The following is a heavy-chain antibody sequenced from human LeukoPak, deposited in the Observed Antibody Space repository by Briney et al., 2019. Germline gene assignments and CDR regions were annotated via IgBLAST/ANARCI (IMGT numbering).Heavy chain of an antibody. J-gene: IGHJ4*02. Sequence: SQTLSLTCAISGDSVSSNSAAWNWLRQSPSRGLEWLGRKYYRSKWYNDYAVYVKSRITINPDTSKNQFSLKLSSVTAADTAVYYCAGLLYNWNDSSGLDWGQGTLVTVSS. CDR3: AGLLYNWNDSSGLD. CDR1: GDSVSSNSAA. CDR2: KYYRSKWYN. D-gene: IGHD1-20*01. V-gene: IGHV6-1*01.